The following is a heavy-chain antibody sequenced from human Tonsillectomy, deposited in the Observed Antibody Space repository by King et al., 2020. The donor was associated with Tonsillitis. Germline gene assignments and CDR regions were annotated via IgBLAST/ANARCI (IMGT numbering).Heavy chain of an antibody. Sequence: HVQLVESGGGLVRPGESLRLSCAGSGFTFSDYYMSWVRQAPGKGLEWLSYSSTTGSYSNSADSVKGRFTISRDNAKNSLFLQMNILRADDTAVYYCARENNYWYRNRGYYFDFWGRGTLVTV. CDR1: GFTFSDYY. V-gene: IGHV3-11*06. CDR2: SSTTGSYS. CDR3: ARENNYWYRNRGYYFDF. D-gene: IGHD6-13*01. J-gene: IGHJ4*02.